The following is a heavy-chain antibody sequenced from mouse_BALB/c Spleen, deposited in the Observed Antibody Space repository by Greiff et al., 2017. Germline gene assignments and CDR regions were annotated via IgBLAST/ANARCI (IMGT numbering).Heavy chain of an antibody. V-gene: IGHV1-82*01. J-gene: IGHJ4*01. CDR3: ERGGRYYDLDY. CDR2: IYPGDGDT. Sequence: VQLQQSGPELVKPGASVKISCKASGYSFSSSCMHWVKQRPGQGLEWIGRIYPGDGDTNYNGKFKGKATLTADKSSSTAYMQLSSLTSENSAVYFCERGGRYYDLDYWGQGTSVTVSS. CDR1: GYSFSSSC.